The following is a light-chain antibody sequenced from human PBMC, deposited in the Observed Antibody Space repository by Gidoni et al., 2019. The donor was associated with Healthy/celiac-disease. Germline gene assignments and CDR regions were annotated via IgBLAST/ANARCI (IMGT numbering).Light chain of an antibody. CDR3: NSRDSSGNHVV. CDR1: SLRSYY. J-gene: IGLJ2*01. V-gene: IGLV3-19*01. CDR2: GKN. Sequence: SSERTQDPAVSVAVGQTVRITCQGDSLRSYYASWYQQKPGQAPVLVIYGKNNRPSGIPDRFSGSSSGNTASLTITGAQAEDEADYYCNSRDSSGNHVVFGGGTKLTVL.